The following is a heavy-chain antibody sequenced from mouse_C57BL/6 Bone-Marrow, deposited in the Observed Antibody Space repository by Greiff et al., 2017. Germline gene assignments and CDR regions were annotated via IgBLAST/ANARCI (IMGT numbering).Heavy chain of an antibody. Sequence: VKLMESGPGLVAPSQSLSITCTVSGFSLTSSAISWVRQPPGTGLEWLGVIWTGGGTNYNSAPKSRLSISKDNSKSQVFLKMNSLQTDDTARYYCARKPYYYGSRRDYAMDYWGQGTSVTVSS. V-gene: IGHV2-9-1*01. J-gene: IGHJ4*01. D-gene: IGHD1-1*01. CDR1: GFSLTSSA. CDR3: ARKPYYYGSRRDYAMDY. CDR2: IWTGGGT.